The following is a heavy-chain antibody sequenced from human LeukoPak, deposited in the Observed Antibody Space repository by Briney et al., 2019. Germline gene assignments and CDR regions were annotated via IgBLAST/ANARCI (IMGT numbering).Heavy chain of an antibody. V-gene: IGHV1-2*02. J-gene: IGHJ4*02. Sequence: GASVKVSCKASGYNFTGHYMHWVRQAPGQGLEWMGWINPNSGGTNYAQNFQGRVTMTRDTSISTAYMELSRLRSDDTAVYYCAREREETYGSGSYTFDHWGQGTLVTVSS. CDR3: AREREETYGSGSYTFDH. D-gene: IGHD3-10*01. CDR1: GYNFTGHY. CDR2: INPNSGGT.